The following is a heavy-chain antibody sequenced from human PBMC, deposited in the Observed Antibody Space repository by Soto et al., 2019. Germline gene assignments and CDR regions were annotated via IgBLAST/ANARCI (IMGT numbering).Heavy chain of an antibody. J-gene: IGHJ4*02. CDR3: VRAAFDY. Sequence: GGSLRLSCAASGLTLSSHSMNWVRQAPGKGLEWVSHISSSGSTIYYADSVKGRFTISRDIAKNSLYLQINSLRDEDTAVYYCVRAAFDYWGQGTLVTV. V-gene: IGHV3-48*02. CDR2: ISSSGSTI. CDR1: GLTLSSHS.